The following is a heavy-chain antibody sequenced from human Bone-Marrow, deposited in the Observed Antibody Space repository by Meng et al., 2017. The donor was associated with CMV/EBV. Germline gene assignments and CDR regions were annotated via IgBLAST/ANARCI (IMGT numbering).Heavy chain of an antibody. J-gene: IGHJ6*02. CDR2: IIPIFGTA. D-gene: IGHD3-3*01. Sequence: SVKVSCKASGGTFSSYAISWVRQAPGQGLEWMGGIIPIFGTANYAQKFQGRVTITTDESTSTAYMELSSLRSEDTAVYYCARDRRSEHPYYYYGMDVWGQGTTVTVSS. CDR1: GGTFSSYA. V-gene: IGHV1-69*05. CDR3: ARDRRSEHPYYYYGMDV.